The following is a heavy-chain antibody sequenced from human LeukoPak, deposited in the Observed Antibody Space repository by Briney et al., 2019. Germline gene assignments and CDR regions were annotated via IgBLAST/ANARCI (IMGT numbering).Heavy chain of an antibody. J-gene: IGHJ4*02. Sequence: ASVKVSCKASGYTFTGYYMHWVRQAPGQGLEWMGWINPNSGGTNYAQKFQGRVTMTRDTSISTAYMELSRLRSDDTAVYYCARDLGSGTSWVGFFGYWGQGTLVTVSS. CDR3: ARDLGSGTSWVGFFGY. CDR1: GYTFTGYY. V-gene: IGHV1-2*02. CDR2: INPNSGGT. D-gene: IGHD2-2*01.